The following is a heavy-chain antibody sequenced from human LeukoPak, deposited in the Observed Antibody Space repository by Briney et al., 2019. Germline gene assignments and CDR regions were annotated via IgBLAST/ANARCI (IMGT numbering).Heavy chain of an antibody. CDR3: ARGGYDFWSGYPMVDP. V-gene: IGHV3-30-3*01. Sequence: GRSLRLSCAASGFTFSSYAMHWVRQAPGKGLEGVAVISYDGSNKYYADSVKGRVTISRDNSKNTLYLQMNSLRAEDTAVYYCARGGYDFWSGYPMVDPWGQGTLVTVSS. CDR1: GFTFSSYA. CDR2: ISYDGSNK. D-gene: IGHD3-3*01. J-gene: IGHJ5*02.